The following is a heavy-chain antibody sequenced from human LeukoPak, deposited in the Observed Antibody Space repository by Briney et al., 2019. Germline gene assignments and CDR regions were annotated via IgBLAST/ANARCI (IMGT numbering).Heavy chain of an antibody. CDR3: AKDLGIAAADPMLAFDI. V-gene: IGHV3-30*18. CDR2: ISYDGSNK. J-gene: IGHJ3*02. CDR1: GFTFSSYG. Sequence: PGRSLRLSCAASGFTFSSYGMHWVRQAPGKGLEWVAVISYDGSNKYYADSVKGRFTISRDNSKNTLYPQMNSLRAEDTAVYYCAKDLGIAAADPMLAFDIWGQGTMVTVSS. D-gene: IGHD6-13*01.